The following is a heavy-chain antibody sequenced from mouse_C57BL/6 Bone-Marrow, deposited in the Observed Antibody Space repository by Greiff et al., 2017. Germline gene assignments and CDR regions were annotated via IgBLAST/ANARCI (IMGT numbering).Heavy chain of an antibody. V-gene: IGHV1-54*01. CDR2: INPGSGGT. D-gene: IGHD2-2*01. CDR1: GYAFTNYL. CDR3: VVSYFDY. J-gene: IGHJ2*01. Sequence: QVQLQQSGAELVRPGTSVKVSCKASGYAFTNYLIEWVKQRPGQGLEWIGVINPGSGGTNYNEKFKGKATLTADKSSSTAYMQLSSLTSEDSAVYFCVVSYFDYWGQGTTLTVSS.